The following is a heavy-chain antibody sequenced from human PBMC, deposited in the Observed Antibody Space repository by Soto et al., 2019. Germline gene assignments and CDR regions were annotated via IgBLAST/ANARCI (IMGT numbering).Heavy chain of an antibody. J-gene: IGHJ6*02. CDR2: IIPVLGVT. D-gene: IGHD2-21*02. CDR3: ARRRYCGADCYSKYYYGMDV. V-gene: IGHV1-69*02. Sequence: QVQLVQSGAEVKKPGSSVKVSCQASGSTFSSYTVSWVRQAPGQGLEWMGRIIPVLGVTNYAPKFKGRVTITADKSKTTVYMELSSLRSGDTDVYYCARRRYCGADCYSKYYYGMDVWGQGTTVTVSS. CDR1: GSTFSSYT.